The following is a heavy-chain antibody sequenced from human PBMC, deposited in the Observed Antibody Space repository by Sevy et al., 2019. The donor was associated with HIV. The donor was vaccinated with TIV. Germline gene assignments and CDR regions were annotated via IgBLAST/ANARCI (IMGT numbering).Heavy chain of an antibody. J-gene: IGHJ3*02. CDR2: ISSSSSYI. Sequence: GGSLRLSCAASGFTFSSYSMNWVRQAPGKGLECVSSISSSSSYIYYADSVKGRFTISRDNAKNSPYLQMNSLRAEDTAVYYCARDDTATGAGSFDIWGQGTMVTVSS. CDR1: GFTFSSYS. D-gene: IGHD5-18*01. CDR3: ARDDTATGAGSFDI. V-gene: IGHV3-21*01.